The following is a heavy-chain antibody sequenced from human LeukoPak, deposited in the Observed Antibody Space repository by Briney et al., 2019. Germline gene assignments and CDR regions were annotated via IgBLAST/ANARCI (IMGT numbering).Heavy chain of an antibody. CDR3: ARRDYYDIGPFDP. D-gene: IGHD3-22*01. CDR2: IYPGDSDT. CDR1: GYSFTSYW. V-gene: IGHV5-51*01. J-gene: IGHJ5*02. Sequence: GESLKISCKGSGYSFTSYWIAWVRQMPGKGLEWMGFIYPGDSDTRYSPSFQGQVTISADESINTAYLQWGSLKASDTAMYYCARRDYYDIGPFDPWGQGTLVTVSS.